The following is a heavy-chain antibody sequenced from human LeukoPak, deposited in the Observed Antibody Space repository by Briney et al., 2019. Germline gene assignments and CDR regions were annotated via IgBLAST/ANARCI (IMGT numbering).Heavy chain of an antibody. Sequence: SVKVSCKASGGTFSSYAISWVRQAPGQGLEWMGGIIPIFGTANYAQKFQGRVTITTDESTSTAYMELSSLRSEGTAVYYCARDRTGTTVTNYFDYWGQGTLVTVSS. J-gene: IGHJ4*02. CDR2: IIPIFGTA. D-gene: IGHD4-17*01. V-gene: IGHV1-69*05. CDR3: ARDRTGTTVTNYFDY. CDR1: GGTFSSYA.